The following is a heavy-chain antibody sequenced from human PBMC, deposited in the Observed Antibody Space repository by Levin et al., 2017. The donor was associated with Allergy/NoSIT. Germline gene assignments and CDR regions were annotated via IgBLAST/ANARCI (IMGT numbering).Heavy chain of an antibody. CDR2: ISNDGSHE. CDR3: ARDGPKAPYYFETSGYYGAFDA. J-gene: IGHJ3*01. Sequence: PGGSLRLSCSVSEFIFSSFAMHWVRQAPGKGLEWVTVISNDGSHEHYADSVKGRFTVFRDNSKSTLFLQMNNLTTEDTAVYHCARDGPKAPYYFETSGYYGAFDAWGQGTLVTVSS. V-gene: IGHV3-30-3*01. D-gene: IGHD3-22*01. CDR1: EFIFSSFA.